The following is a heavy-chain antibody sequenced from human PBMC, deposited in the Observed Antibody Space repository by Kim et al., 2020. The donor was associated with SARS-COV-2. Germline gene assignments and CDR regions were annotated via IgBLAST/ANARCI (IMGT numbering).Heavy chain of an antibody. CDR1: GGSISSYY. J-gene: IGHJ3*02. CDR2: IYYSGST. Sequence: SETLSLTCTVSGGSISSYYWSWIRQPPGKGLEWIGYIYYSGSTNYNPSLKSRVTISVDTSKNQFSLKLSSVTAADTAVYYCARADPNYYGSGTRAAFDIWGQGTMVTVSS. CDR3: ARADPNYYGSGTRAAFDI. V-gene: IGHV4-59*01. D-gene: IGHD3-10*01.